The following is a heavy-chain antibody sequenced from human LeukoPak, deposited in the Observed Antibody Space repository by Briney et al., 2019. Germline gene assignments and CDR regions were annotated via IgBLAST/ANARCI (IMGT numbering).Heavy chain of an antibody. J-gene: IGHJ4*02. CDR2: ISYDGSNK. V-gene: IGHV3-30*04. CDR1: GFTLSSYA. Sequence: PGGSLRLSCAASGFTLSSYAMHWVRQAPGKGLEWVAVISYDGSNKYYADSVKGRFTISRDNSKNTLYLQMNSLRAEDTAVYYCARVLGFYDSSGVLDYWGQGTLVTVSS. CDR3: ARVLGFYDSSGVLDY. D-gene: IGHD3-22*01.